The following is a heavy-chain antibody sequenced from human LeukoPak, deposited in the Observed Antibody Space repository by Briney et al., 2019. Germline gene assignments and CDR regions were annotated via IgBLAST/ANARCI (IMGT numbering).Heavy chain of an antibody. CDR1: GFPFSSYA. Sequence: PGGSLKLSCEASGFPFSSYAMYWVRQAPGKGRVWVARVHGDGYSISYADSVRGRFTISRDNAKDTLYLHMNSLRPEDTAVYYCARAQVGAPTDFWGQGTLVTVSS. CDR3: ARAQVGAPTDF. D-gene: IGHD1-26*01. V-gene: IGHV3-74*01. J-gene: IGHJ4*02. CDR2: VHGDGYSI.